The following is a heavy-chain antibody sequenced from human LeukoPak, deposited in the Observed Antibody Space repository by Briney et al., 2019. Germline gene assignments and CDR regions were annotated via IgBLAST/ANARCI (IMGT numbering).Heavy chain of an antibody. CDR3: AREYSSGWSSKTQDAFDI. D-gene: IGHD6-19*01. Sequence: GGSLRLPCAASGFTFSSYSMNWVRQAPGKGLEWVSSISSSSSYIYYADSVKGRFTISRDNAKNSLYLQMNSLRAEDTAVYYCAREYSSGWSSKTQDAFDIWGQGTMVTVSS. CDR1: GFTFSSYS. V-gene: IGHV3-21*01. CDR2: ISSSSSYI. J-gene: IGHJ3*02.